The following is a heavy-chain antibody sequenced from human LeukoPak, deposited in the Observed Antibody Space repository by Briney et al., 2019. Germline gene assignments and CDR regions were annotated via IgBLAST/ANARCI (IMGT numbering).Heavy chain of an antibody. D-gene: IGHD3-22*01. CDR1: GGSISSGGYS. J-gene: IGHJ4*02. CDR3: ARGGRYYYDSSGYYYASGGVGFDY. CDR2: IYHSGST. Sequence: SETLSLTCAVSGGSISSGGYSWSWIRQPPGKGLEWIGYIYHSGSTYYNPSLKSRVTISVDRSKNQFSLKLSSVTAADTAVYYCARGGRYYYDSSGYYYASGGVGFDYWGQGTLVTVSS. V-gene: IGHV4-30-2*01.